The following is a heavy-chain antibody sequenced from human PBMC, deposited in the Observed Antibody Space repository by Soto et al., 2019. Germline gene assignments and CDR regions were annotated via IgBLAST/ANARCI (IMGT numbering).Heavy chain of an antibody. CDR1: GFTFSSYA. D-gene: IGHD3-10*01. CDR3: ARDYSRGVGVRDY. J-gene: IGHJ4*02. Sequence: QVQLVESGGGVVQPGRSLRLSCAASGFTFSSYAMHWVRQAPGKGLEWVAVISYDGSNKYYADSVKGRFTISRDNSKNTLYLQMNSLRAEDTAVYYCARDYSRGVGVRDYWGQGTLVTVSS. CDR2: ISYDGSNK. V-gene: IGHV3-30-3*01.